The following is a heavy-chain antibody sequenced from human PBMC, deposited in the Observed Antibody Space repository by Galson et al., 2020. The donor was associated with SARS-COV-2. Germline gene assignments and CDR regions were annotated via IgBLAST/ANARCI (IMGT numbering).Heavy chain of an antibody. CDR2: MFYSGSSGST. CDR3: AGEAGWIKAFDY. CDR1: GGSISSYY. Sequence: SETLSLTCTVSGGSISSYYWSWIRQPPGKGLEWIGYMFYSGSSGSTNYNPSLKSRVTISVDTSKNQFSLKLSSVTAADTAVYYCAGEAGWIKAFDYGGQGTLVAVS. J-gene: IGHJ4*02. D-gene: IGHD6-19*01. V-gene: IGHV4-59*13.